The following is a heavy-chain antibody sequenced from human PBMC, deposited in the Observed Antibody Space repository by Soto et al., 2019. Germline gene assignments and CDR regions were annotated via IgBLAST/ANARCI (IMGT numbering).Heavy chain of an antibody. CDR1: GGTFSSYA. CDR2: IIPIFGTA. V-gene: IGHV1-69*13. D-gene: IGHD3-3*01. Sequence: SVKVSCKASGGTFSSYAISWVRQAPGQGLEWMGGIIPIFGTANYAQKFQGRVAITADESTSTAYMELSSLRSEDTAVYYCAREGYDFDYGMDVWGQGTTVTVSS. J-gene: IGHJ6*02. CDR3: AREGYDFDYGMDV.